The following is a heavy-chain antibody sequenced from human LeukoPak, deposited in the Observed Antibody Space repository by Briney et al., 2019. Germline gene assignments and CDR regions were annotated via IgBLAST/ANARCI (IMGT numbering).Heavy chain of an antibody. CDR2: INPSGGST. V-gene: IGHV1-46*01. J-gene: IGHJ4*02. CDR3: ARQGPQYSGSYYFDY. Sequence: GASVKVSCKASGYTFTSYYMHWVRQAPGQGLEWMGIINPSGGSTSYAQKFQGRVTMTRDTSTSTVYMELSSLRSEDTAVYYCARQGPQYSGSYYFDYWGQGTLVTVSS. D-gene: IGHD1-26*01. CDR1: GYTFTSYY.